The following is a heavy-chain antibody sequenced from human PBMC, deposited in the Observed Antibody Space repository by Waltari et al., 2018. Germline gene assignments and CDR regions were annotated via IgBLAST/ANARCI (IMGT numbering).Heavy chain of an antibody. CDR2: IYSIDST. Sequence: EVQVVESGGGLVQPGGSLRLSCAASGFTVSRKYMSWVRQAPGKGLEWVSDIYSIDSTYYADSVKGRFTISRDNSKNTLYLQMNSLRSDDTAVYYCASVSTTYYYYGMDVWGQGTTVTVSS. V-gene: IGHV3-66*02. CDR3: ASVSTTYYYYGMDV. J-gene: IGHJ6*02. CDR1: GFTVSRKY. D-gene: IGHD2-2*01.